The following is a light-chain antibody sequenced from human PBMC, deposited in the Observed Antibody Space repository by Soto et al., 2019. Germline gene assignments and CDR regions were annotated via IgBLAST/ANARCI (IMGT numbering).Light chain of an antibody. CDR1: QSISTY. J-gene: IGKJ2*01. CDR3: QQSYSTPPT. V-gene: IGKV1-39*01. Sequence: DIQMTQSPSSLSASVGDRVTITCRTSQSISTYLNWYQQKPGKAPKLLIYGIFSLESGVPSRFSGGGSGTDFSLTISSLPAEDVAVYYCQQSYSTPPTVGQGTKVQIK. CDR2: GIF.